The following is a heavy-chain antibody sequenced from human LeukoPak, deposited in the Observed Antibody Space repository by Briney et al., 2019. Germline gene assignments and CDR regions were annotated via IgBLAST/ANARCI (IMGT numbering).Heavy chain of an antibody. CDR3: ARNKLGISEKYMDV. CDR1: GFTFSNYS. D-gene: IGHD7-27*01. J-gene: IGHJ6*03. CDR2: ISSRSTYI. Sequence: PGGSLRLSCAASGFTFSNYSMNWVRQAPGKGLEWVSSISSRSTYIYHADSVKGRFTISRDNAKNSLFLQMNSLRAEDTAVYYCARNKLGISEKYMDVWGKGTTVTISS. V-gene: IGHV3-21*01.